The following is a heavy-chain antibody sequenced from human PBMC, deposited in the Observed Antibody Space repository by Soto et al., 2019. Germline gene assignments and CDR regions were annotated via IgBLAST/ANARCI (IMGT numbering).Heavy chain of an antibody. V-gene: IGHV4-34*01. D-gene: IGHD3-22*01. J-gene: IGHJ6*02. Sequence: LSLTCAVYGGSFSGYYWSWIRQPPGKGLEWIGEINHSGSTNYNPSLKSRVTISVDTSKNQFSLKLSSVTAADTAVYYCARRFGYYYDSSGYPLFYGMDVWGQGTTVTVSS. CDR1: GGSFSGYY. CDR2: INHSGST. CDR3: ARRFGYYYDSSGYPLFYGMDV.